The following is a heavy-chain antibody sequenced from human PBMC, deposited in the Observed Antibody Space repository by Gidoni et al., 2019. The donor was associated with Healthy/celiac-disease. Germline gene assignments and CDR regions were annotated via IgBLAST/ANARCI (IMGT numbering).Heavy chain of an antibody. Sequence: QVQLVQSGAEVKKPGSSVKVSCKASGGTFSSYAISWVRQAPGQGLEWMGGIIPICGTANYAQKFQGRVTITADKSTSTAYMELSSLRSEDTAVYYCARAGNLTPHHCSSTSCYADFDYWGQGTLVTVSS. D-gene: IGHD2-2*01. J-gene: IGHJ4*02. CDR1: GGTFSSYA. CDR3: ARAGNLTPHHCSSTSCYADFDY. CDR2: IIPICGTA. V-gene: IGHV1-69*06.